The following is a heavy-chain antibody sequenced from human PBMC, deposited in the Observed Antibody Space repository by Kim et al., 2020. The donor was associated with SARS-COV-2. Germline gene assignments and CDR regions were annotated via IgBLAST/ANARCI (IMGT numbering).Heavy chain of an antibody. Sequence: ASVKVSCKASGYTFTSYGISWVRQAPGQGLEWMGWISAYKGNTNYAQKLQGRVTMTTDTPTRTAYMELRSLRSDDTAVYYCARDENPLGFGYLLFLVGNKIFGMVVGGRGTTVRVSS. CDR2: ISAYKGNT. V-gene: IGHV1-18*01. CDR1: GYTFTSYG. J-gene: IGHJ6*02. CDR3: ARDENPLGFGYLLFLVGNKIFGMVV. D-gene: IGHD3-10*01.